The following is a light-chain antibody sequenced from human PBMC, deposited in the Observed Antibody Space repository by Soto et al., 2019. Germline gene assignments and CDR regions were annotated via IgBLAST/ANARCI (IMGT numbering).Light chain of an antibody. J-gene: IGKJ4*01. CDR2: DAS. CDR3: QQRSNWPLT. CDR1: QSISSH. Sequence: EIVMTQSPATLSLSPGERATLSCRASQSISSHLAWYQQKPGQAPRLLIYDASNRATGIPARFSGSGSGTDFTLTIRSLEPEDFAFYYCQQRSNWPLTFGGGTKVEIK. V-gene: IGKV3-11*01.